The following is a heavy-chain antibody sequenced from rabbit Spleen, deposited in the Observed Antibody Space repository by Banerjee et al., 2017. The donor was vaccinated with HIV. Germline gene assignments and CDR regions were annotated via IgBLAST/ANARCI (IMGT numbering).Heavy chain of an antibody. Sequence: QSLEESGGGLVQPEGSLTLTCKASGFSFSNKAVMCWVRQAPGKGLEWVACIDTGGSDFTYFASWVNGRFTISKTSSTTVTLQVTRLTAADTATYFCARDTSSSFSSYGMDLWGQGTLVTVS. D-gene: IGHD1-1*01. CDR3: ARDTSSSFSSYGMDL. CDR1: GFSFSNKAV. J-gene: IGHJ6*01. CDR2: IDTGGSDFT. V-gene: IGHV1S40*01.